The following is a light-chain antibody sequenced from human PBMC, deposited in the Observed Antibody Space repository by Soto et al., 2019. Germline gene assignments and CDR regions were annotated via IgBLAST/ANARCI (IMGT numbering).Light chain of an antibody. V-gene: IGLV2-23*01. CDR3: CSYAGSNTYV. CDR1: SSDVGSYNL. J-gene: IGLJ1*01. Sequence: QSALTQPASVSGSPGQSITICCTGTSSDVGSYNLVSWYQQHPGKAPKLMIYEGSKRPSGVSNRFSGSKSGNTASLTISGLQAEDEADYYCCSYAGSNTYVFGTGTKLTVL. CDR2: EGS.